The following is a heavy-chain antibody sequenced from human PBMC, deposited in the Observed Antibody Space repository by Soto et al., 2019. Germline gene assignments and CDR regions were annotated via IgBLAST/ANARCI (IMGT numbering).Heavy chain of an antibody. CDR1: GFTFSRYA. D-gene: IGHD6-19*01. CDR2: ISGSGGST. V-gene: IGHV3-23*01. J-gene: IGHJ4*02. Sequence: GGSLRLSCAASGFTFSRYAMSWVRKAPVKGLEWVSAISGSGGSTYYADSVKGRFTISRDNSKNTLYLQMNSLRAEDTTVYYCAKDARAVAGPTYFDYWGQGTLVTVS. CDR3: AKDARAVAGPTYFDY.